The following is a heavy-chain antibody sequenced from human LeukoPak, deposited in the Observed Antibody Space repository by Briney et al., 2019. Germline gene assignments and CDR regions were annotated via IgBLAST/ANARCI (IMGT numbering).Heavy chain of an antibody. CDR1: GFPFNAYW. Sequence: GGSLRLSCAASGFPFNAYWMTWVRQAPGKGLEWAANIRQDGDTKYYVDSVKGRFTISRDNAMNSLYLQMNSLRAEDTAIYYCARSLPYGTTWYGRSDFWGQGTLVTVSS. V-gene: IGHV3-7*03. J-gene: IGHJ4*02. CDR2: IRQDGDTK. CDR3: ARSLPYGTTWYGRSDF. D-gene: IGHD6-13*01.